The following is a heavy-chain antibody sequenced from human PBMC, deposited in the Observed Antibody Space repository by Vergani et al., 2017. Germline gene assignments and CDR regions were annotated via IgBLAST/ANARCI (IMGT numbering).Heavy chain of an antibody. CDR3: ATKSCGTAGCQIGYFKE. V-gene: IGHV3-30*03. D-gene: IGHD1/OR15-1a*01. Sequence: QVHLVESGGGVVQPGRSLRLSCVVSGFTSSYYGMHCVRQAPGKGLEWVAVISYDGTQKYYADSVKGRFTISRDNSKSTLYLQMNSLRTEDTAVYYCATKSCGTAGCQIGYFKEWGQRTVDTVSS. J-gene: IGHJ1*01. CDR1: GFTSSYYG. CDR2: ISYDGTQK.